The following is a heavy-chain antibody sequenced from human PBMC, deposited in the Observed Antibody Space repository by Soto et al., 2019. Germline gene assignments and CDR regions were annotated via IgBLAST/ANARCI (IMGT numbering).Heavy chain of an antibody. CDR1: GFTFSSYS. CDR2: ISSSSSTI. Sequence: GGSLRLSCAASGFTFSSYSMNWVRQAPGKGLEWVSYISSSSSTIYYADSVKGRFTISRDNAKNSLYLQMNSLRDEDTAVYYCASLDIVATIVSSDWFDPWGRGTLVTISS. V-gene: IGHV3-48*02. J-gene: IGHJ5*02. CDR3: ASLDIVATIVSSDWFDP. D-gene: IGHD5-12*01.